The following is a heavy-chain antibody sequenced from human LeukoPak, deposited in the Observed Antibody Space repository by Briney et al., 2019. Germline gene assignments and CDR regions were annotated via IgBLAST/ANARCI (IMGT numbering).Heavy chain of an antibody. CDR1: GGSISTYY. CDR3: ARGRAAAPGQFYFDF. Sequence: SETLSLTCTVSGGSISTYYWSWIRQPPGKGLEWIGRIHSSGSTNYNPSLKSRVTMSADTSKNQFSLNLSSVTAADTAVYYCARGRAAAPGQFYFDFWGQGILVTVSA. V-gene: IGHV4-4*07. CDR2: IHSSGST. J-gene: IGHJ4*02. D-gene: IGHD6-13*01.